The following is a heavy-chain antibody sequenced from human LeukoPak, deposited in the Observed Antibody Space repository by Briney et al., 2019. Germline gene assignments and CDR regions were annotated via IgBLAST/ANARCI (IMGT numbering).Heavy chain of an antibody. CDR1: GFTFISYS. J-gene: IGHJ4*02. D-gene: IGHD3-22*01. V-gene: IGHV3-21*04. CDR2: ISSSSSYI. Sequence: GGSLRLSCAASGFTFISYSMNWVRQAPGKGLEWVSSISSSSSYIFYADSVKGRFTISRDNAKNSLYLQMNSLRAEDTAVYYCAKEGRYYDSSGYYSTSAFDYWGQGTLVTVSS. CDR3: AKEGRYYDSSGYYSTSAFDY.